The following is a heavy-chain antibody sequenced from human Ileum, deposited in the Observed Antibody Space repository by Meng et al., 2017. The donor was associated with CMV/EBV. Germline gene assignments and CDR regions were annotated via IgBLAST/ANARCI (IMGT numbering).Heavy chain of an antibody. CDR3: ARGKRGIATRNFDF. Sequence: VYGGSFSDYYFSWLRQSPGKGLEWIGEINHSGSTNYNPSLKSHVTLSRDTSKNQFSLKLTSVTVADTGVYYCARGKRGIATRNFDFWGQGTLVTVSS. CDR1: GGSFSDYY. V-gene: IGHV4-34*01. J-gene: IGHJ4*02. CDR2: INHSGST. D-gene: IGHD6-6*01.